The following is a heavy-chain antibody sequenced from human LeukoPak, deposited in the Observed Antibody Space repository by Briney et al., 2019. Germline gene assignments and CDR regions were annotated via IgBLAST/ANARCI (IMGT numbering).Heavy chain of an antibody. CDR1: GFTFSSYG. V-gene: IGHV3-30*02. J-gene: IGHJ4*02. D-gene: IGHD3-10*01. CDR2: IHYVGSSE. CDR3: AKDPPSGY. Sequence: GGSPRLSCAASGFTFSSYGMYWVRQAPGKGLEWVAFIHYVGSSEYGADSVKGRFTISSYNSKNTLYLQMNSLRSEDTAVYYCAKDPPSGYWGQGTLVTASS.